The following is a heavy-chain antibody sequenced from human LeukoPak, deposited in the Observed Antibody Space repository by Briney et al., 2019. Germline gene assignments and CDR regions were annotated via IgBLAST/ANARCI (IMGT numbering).Heavy chain of an antibody. J-gene: IGHJ3*02. CDR1: GYTFTKYG. CDR2: ISAYNGNT. V-gene: IGHV1-18*01. Sequence: ASVNVSCKASGYTFTKYGISWVRQPPGRGREWLGWISAYNGNTNYAQKLQGRVTMTTDTSTSTIYMELRSLRSDDTAVYYCARQTECNGIAFDIWGQGTMVTVSS. D-gene: IGHD3-3*01. CDR3: ARQTECNGIAFDI.